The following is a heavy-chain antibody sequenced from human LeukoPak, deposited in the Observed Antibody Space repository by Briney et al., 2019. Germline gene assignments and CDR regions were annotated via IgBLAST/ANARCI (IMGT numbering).Heavy chain of an antibody. CDR3: AREAARRGYSGCDISFDY. CDR2: IYYSGST. CDR1: GGSISSYY. J-gene: IGHJ4*02. D-gene: IGHD5-12*01. V-gene: IGHV4-59*01. Sequence: SETLSLTCTVSGGSISSYYWSWIRQPPGKGLEWIGYIYYSGSTNYNPSLKSRVTISVDTSKNRFSLKLSSVTAADTAVYYCAREAARRGYSGCDISFDYWGQGTLVTVSS.